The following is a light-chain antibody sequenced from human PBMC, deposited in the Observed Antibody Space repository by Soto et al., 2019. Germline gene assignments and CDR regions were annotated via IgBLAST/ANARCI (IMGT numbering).Light chain of an antibody. CDR2: GAS. J-gene: IGKJ1*01. Sequence: EIVLTQSPGTLSLSPGERATLSCRASQSVSSSYLAWYQQKPCQAPRLLIYGASSRATGIPDRFSGSGSGTDFTRTISRLEPEDFAVYYCQQYGSSPPWTFGQGTKVEIK. CDR3: QQYGSSPPWT. CDR1: QSVSSSY. V-gene: IGKV3-20*01.